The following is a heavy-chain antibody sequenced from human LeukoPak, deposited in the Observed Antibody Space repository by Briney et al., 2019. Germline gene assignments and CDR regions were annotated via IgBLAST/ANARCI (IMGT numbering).Heavy chain of an antibody. CDR1: GFSFSSYG. CDR3: ARGGPEWPLDY. Sequence: GGSLRLSCAASGFSFSSYGMLWVRQAPGKGLEWVAVIWYDGSNKYYADSVKGRFTISRDNSKNTLYLQMNSLRVEDTAVYYCARGGPEWPLDYWGQGTLVAVSS. CDR2: IWYDGSNK. J-gene: IGHJ4*02. V-gene: IGHV3-33*01. D-gene: IGHD3-3*01.